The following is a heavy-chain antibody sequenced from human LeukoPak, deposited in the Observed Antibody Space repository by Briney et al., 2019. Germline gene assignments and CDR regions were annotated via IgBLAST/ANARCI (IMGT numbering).Heavy chain of an antibody. CDR2: ISSSSSYI. Sequence: GGSLRLSCAASGFTFSSYSMNWVRQAPGKGLEWVSSISSSSSYIYYADSVKGRFTISRDNAKNSLYLQMNSLRAEDTAVYYCARESSTSYGSGSYGLDYWGQGTLVTVSS. CDR1: GFTFSSYS. D-gene: IGHD3-10*01. J-gene: IGHJ4*02. V-gene: IGHV3-21*01. CDR3: ARESSTSYGSGSYGLDY.